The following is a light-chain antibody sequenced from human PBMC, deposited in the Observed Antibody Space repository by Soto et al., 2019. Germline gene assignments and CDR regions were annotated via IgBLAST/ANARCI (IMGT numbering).Light chain of an antibody. CDR3: SSYTTSNTRQIV. V-gene: IGLV2-14*03. J-gene: IGLJ1*01. CDR1: NSDVVGYNY. Sequence: SALTSPSSLFGFPGQPITLPRPRPNSDVVGYNYVSWYQHHPGKAPKLIIYDVSNRPSGVSIRFSGSKSDNTASLTISGLQPEDEADYHCSSYTTSNTRQIVFGTGTKVTVL. CDR2: DVS.